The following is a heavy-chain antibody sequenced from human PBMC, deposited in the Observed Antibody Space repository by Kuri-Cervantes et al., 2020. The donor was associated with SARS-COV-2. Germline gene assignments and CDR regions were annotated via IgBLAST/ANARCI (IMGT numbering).Heavy chain of an antibody. CDR1: GYSISSGYY. CDR2: IYTSGST. V-gene: IGHV4-38-2*01. D-gene: IGHD5-12*01. CDR3: ARGSSGYLSPHWFDP. J-gene: IGHJ5*02. Sequence: SETLSLTCAVSGYSISSGYYWGWIRQPPGKGLEWIGSIYTSGSTNYNPSLKSRVTMSVDTSKNQFSLKLSSVTAADTAVYYCARGSSGYLSPHWFDPWGQGTLVTVSS.